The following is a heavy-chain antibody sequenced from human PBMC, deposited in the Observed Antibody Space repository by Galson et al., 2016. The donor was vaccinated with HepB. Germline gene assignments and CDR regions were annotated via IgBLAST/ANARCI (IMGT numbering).Heavy chain of an antibody. Sequence: SLRLSCAASGFIISDYSMHWVRQAPGKGLEYVSAIHYHGGSTFYADSVKGRFTISRDNSKNTLYLHVGSLRPEDMAVYYCLRVGSGYDYWGQGTLVTVSS. CDR1: GFIISDYS. V-gene: IGHV3-64*02. J-gene: IGHJ4*02. D-gene: IGHD3-22*01. CDR2: IHYHGGST. CDR3: LRVGSGYDY.